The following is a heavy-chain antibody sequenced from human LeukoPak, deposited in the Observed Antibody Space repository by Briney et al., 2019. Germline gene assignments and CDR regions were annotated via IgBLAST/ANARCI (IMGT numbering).Heavy chain of an antibody. V-gene: IGHV1-69*01. CDR2: IIPIFGTA. Sequence: SVKVSCKASGGTFSSYAISWVRQAPGQGLEWMGGIIPIFGTANYAQKFQGRVTITADESTSTAYMELSGLRSEDTAVYYCARRYYYDSSGYLPDDYWGQGTLVTVSS. CDR3: ARRYYYDSSGYLPDDY. D-gene: IGHD3-22*01. J-gene: IGHJ4*02. CDR1: GGTFSSYA.